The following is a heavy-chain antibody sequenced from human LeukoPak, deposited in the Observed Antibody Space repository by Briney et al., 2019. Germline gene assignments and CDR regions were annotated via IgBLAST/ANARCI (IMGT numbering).Heavy chain of an antibody. Sequence: GGSLRLSCAASGFTFSSYVMNWVRQAPGKGLEWVSGISDSGGGTYYADSVKGRFTISRDNSKNTLYLQMNSLRAEDTAVYYCVKDPDPRYCSSTSCSPIWGQGTMVTVSS. J-gene: IGHJ3*02. D-gene: IGHD2-2*01. CDR1: GFTFSSYV. V-gene: IGHV3-23*01. CDR3: VKDPDPRYCSSTSCSPI. CDR2: ISDSGGGT.